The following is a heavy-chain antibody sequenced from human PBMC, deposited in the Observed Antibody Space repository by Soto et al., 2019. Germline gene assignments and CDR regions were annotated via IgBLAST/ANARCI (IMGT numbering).Heavy chain of an antibody. J-gene: IGHJ6*02. D-gene: IGHD2-15*01. Sequence: LRLSCISSGFTFRTYTMNWVRQAPGKGLEWVSGIRGFSPYTFYAESVKGRFTISRDNAKNSLYLQMNSLRAEDTAVYYCARDRGYDAHDYYYNAMDVWGQGTTVTVSS. CDR3: ARDRGYDAHDYYYNAMDV. V-gene: IGHV3-21*01. CDR1: GFTFRTYT. CDR2: IRGFSPYT.